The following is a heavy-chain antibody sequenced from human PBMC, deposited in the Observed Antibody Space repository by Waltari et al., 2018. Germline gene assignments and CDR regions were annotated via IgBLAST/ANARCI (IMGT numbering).Heavy chain of an antibody. Sequence: QVQLQQWGAGLLKPSETLSLTCAVYGGSFHGYHWSWVRHAPGKGLEWVGEINPNSGDTNFNPSLKSRVSMSVDTSNLQFYMKLSSVTAADTAVYYCARCRVRGWFDPWGQGTLVTVSS. V-gene: IGHV4-34*01. CDR3: ARCRVRGWFDP. CDR2: INPNSGDT. CDR1: GGSFHGYH. J-gene: IGHJ5*02. D-gene: IGHD3-16*01.